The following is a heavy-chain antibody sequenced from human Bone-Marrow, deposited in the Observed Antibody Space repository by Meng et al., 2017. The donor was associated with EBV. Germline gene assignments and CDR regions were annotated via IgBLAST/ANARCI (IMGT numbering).Heavy chain of an antibody. V-gene: IGHV3-43D*03. Sequence: EVVLGESGGVVVQSGGSLRLSCAASGFTFDDYAMHGIRTAPGKGLEWVSLISWNGGSTSYGDSVKGRFTISRDNSKNSLYLQMNSLRPEDTALYYCTKSQGFALDYWGQGTLVTVSS. D-gene: IGHD3-10*01. CDR1: GFTFDDYA. CDR2: ISWNGGST. J-gene: IGHJ4*02. CDR3: TKSQGFALDY.